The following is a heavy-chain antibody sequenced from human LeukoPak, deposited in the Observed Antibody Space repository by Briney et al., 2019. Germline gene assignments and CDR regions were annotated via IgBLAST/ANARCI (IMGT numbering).Heavy chain of an antibody. J-gene: IGHJ5*02. V-gene: IGHV1-8*01. D-gene: IGHD2-2*01. CDR3: ARYPAAIITGDWFDP. Sequence: ASVKVSCKASGYTFTSYDINWVRQATGQGLEWMGWMNPNSGNTGYAQKFQGRVTMTRNTSISTAYMELSSLRSEDTAVYYCARYPAAIITGDWFDPWGQGTLVTVSS. CDR1: GYTFTSYD. CDR2: MNPNSGNT.